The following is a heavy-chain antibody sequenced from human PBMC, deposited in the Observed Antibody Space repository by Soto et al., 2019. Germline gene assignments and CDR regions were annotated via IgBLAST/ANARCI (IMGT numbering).Heavy chain of an antibody. Sequence: PGGSLRLSCVVSGFTFSSYGMHWVRQAPGKGLEWVAVISNDGSNKYYADSVKGRFTISRDNSKNTLYLQMNSLRAEDTAVYYCAKEWVYDSSGWSFDYWGQGTLVTVS. D-gene: IGHD3-22*01. V-gene: IGHV3-30*18. CDR1: GFTFSSYG. CDR2: ISNDGSNK. CDR3: AKEWVYDSSGWSFDY. J-gene: IGHJ4*02.